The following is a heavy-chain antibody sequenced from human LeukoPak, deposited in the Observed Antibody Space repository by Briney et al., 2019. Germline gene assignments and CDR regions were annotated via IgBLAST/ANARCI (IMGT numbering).Heavy chain of an antibody. CDR1: GGSISSSSYY. CDR3: ARKNDSDI. D-gene: IGHD2-21*02. V-gene: IGHV4-39*07. CDR2: IYYSGSS. J-gene: IGHJ3*02. Sequence: SETLSLTCTVSGGSISSSSYYWGGIRQPPGKGLEWIGSIYYSGSSYYNPSLKSRVTISGDMSKSQFSLRLPSVTAADTAVYYCARKNDSDIWGEGTLVTASS.